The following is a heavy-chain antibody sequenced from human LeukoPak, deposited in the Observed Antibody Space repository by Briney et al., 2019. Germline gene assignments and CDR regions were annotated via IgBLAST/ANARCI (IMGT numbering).Heavy chain of an antibody. CDR2: INHSGST. V-gene: IGHV4-34*01. D-gene: IGHD2-2*02. J-gene: IGHJ4*02. Sequence: SETLSLTCAVYGGSFSGYYWSWIRQPPGKGLEWIEEINHSGSTNYNPSLKSRVTISVDTSKNQFSLKLSSVTAADTAVYYCAREVYCSSTSCYTDGEIDYWGQGTLVTVSS. CDR1: GGSFSGYY. CDR3: AREVYCSSTSCYTDGEIDY.